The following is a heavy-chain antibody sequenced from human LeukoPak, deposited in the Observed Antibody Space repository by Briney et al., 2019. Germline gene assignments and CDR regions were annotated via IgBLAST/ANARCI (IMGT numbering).Heavy chain of an antibody. J-gene: IGHJ4*02. Sequence: ASVKVSCKVSGYTLPELSMHWVRQAPGKGLEWMGGFDPEEGETIYAQKFQGRVTMTEDTSTDTAYMELSSLRSEDTAVYYCATYDFWSGHLNAGGQGTLVTVSS. CDR1: GYTLPELS. CDR3: ATYDFWSGHLNA. D-gene: IGHD3-3*01. CDR2: FDPEEGET. V-gene: IGHV1-24*01.